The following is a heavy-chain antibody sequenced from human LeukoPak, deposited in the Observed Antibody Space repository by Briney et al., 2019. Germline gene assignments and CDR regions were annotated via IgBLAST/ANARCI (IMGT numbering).Heavy chain of an antibody. CDR3: ARVRSKGDYMDV. CDR1: GGSISSGSYY. J-gene: IGHJ6*03. V-gene: IGHV4-61*02. Sequence: SETLSLTCTVSGGSISSGSYYWSWIRQPAGKGLEWIGRIYTSGSTNYNPSLKSRVTISVDTSKNQFSLKLSSVTAADTAVYYCARVRSKGDYMDVWGKGTTVTVSS. CDR2: IYTSGST.